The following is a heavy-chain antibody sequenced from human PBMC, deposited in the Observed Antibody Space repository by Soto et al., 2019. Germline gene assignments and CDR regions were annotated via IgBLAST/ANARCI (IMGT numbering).Heavy chain of an antibody. CDR2: ISGSGGST. CDR3: AKGQHYTGSTPIDY. Sequence: PGGSLRLSCAASGFTFSSYAMSWVRQAPGKGLEWVSAISGSGGSTYYADSVKGRFTISRDNSKNTLYLQMNSLRAEDTAVYYCAKGQHYTGSTPIDYWGQGTLVTVSS. J-gene: IGHJ4*02. V-gene: IGHV3-23*01. D-gene: IGHD2-8*02. CDR1: GFTFSSYA.